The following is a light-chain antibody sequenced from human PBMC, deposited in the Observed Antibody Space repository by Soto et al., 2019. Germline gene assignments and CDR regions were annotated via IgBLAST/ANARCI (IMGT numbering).Light chain of an antibody. CDR3: EQSYSTPPYT. Sequence: DIQMTQSPSSLSASVGDRVTITCRASQSISSYLNWYQQKPGKAPKLLIYAASSLQSGVPSRFSGRGSGTDFTFTISSLQPEDFATYYCEQSYSTPPYTFGQGTKLVIK. CDR1: QSISSY. CDR2: AAS. V-gene: IGKV1-39*01. J-gene: IGKJ2*01.